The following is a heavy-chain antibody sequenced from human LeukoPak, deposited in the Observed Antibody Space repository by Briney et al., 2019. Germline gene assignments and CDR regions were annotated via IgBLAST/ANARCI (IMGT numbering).Heavy chain of an antibody. CDR3: ASPGAAAGTEFDY. J-gene: IGHJ4*02. V-gene: IGHV3-48*01. D-gene: IGHD6-13*01. Sequence: GGSLRLSCAASGFTFSSYSMNWVLQAPGKGLEWVSYISSSSSTIYYADSVKGRFTISRDNAKNSLYLQMNSLRAEDTAVYYCASPGAAAGTEFDYWGQGTLVTVSS. CDR1: GFTFSSYS. CDR2: ISSSSSTI.